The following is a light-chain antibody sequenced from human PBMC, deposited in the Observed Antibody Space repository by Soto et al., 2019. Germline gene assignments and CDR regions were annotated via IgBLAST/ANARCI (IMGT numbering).Light chain of an antibody. V-gene: IGKV3D-15*01. CDR3: QQYNSWPLT. J-gene: IGKJ4*01. CDR1: QSVGSD. CDR2: DIF. Sequence: EIVMTHSPATLSVSPWERATLSCRASQSVGSDLAWYQQKPGQAPRLVIYDIFTRATGAPTRISGSGSGTEFTLTISSLQSEDFAVYYCQQYNSWPLTFGGGTKVDIK.